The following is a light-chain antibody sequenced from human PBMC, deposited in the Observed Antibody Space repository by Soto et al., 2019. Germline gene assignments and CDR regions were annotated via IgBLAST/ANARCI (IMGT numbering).Light chain of an antibody. J-gene: IGKJ1*01. V-gene: IGKV2-30*01. CDR2: KVS. Sequence: DVVMTQSPLSLPVTLGQPASISCRSSQSLVSSDGNTHLIWFQQRPGQSPRRLIYKVSNRESKVTDRVSGSGSGTDFTLESSRVEAEDVGVYGCMQATLWPWTFGQGTKVEIK. CDR3: MQATLWPWT. CDR1: QSLVSSDGNTH.